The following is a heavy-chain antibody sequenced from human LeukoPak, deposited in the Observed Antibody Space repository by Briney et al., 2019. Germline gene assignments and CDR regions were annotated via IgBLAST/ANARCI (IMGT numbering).Heavy chain of an antibody. J-gene: IGHJ5*02. CDR3: AGQVTAAAGNNWFDP. CDR2: IHYSGSI. Sequence: SETLSLTCTVSGDSISSSYWSWIRQPPGKGLEWIGYIHYSGSIHYNPSLKSRVTMSVDTSKNQLSLKVNSVTAADTAFYYCAGQVTAAAGNNWFDPWGQGNLVTVSS. CDR1: GDSISSSY. D-gene: IGHD6-13*01. V-gene: IGHV4-59*08.